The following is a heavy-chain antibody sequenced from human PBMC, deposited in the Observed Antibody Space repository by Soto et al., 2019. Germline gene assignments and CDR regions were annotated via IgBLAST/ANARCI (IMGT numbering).Heavy chain of an antibody. V-gene: IGHV3-23*01. CDR1: GYSFSSYS. CDR2: ISVSGGST. CDR3: AKASSSNVYNFDS. Sequence: EVHLLESGGGLVQPGGSLRLSCAASGYSFSSYSMSWVRQAPGMGLEWVSAISVSGGSTYYADSVRGRFTISRDNSKNTPSLQMTSLRAEDTAVYYCAKASSSNVYNFDSWGQGTLVTVSS. J-gene: IGHJ4*02. D-gene: IGHD1-1*01.